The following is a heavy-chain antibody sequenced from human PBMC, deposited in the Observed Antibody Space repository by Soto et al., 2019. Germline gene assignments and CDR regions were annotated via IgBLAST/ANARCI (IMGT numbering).Heavy chain of an antibody. Sequence: QVQLQESGPGLVKPSETLSLTCTVSVGSISNYYWNWIRQSPGKGLEWIGYIYSSGSTHYNPSLQNRVTISIDTSQDQGSLKVNSVTAADTAVYYCSRDHPHSYGGYYFDYWGQGTPVTVSS. CDR2: IYSSGST. V-gene: IGHV4-59*01. D-gene: IGHD5-18*01. J-gene: IGHJ4*02. CDR3: SRDHPHSYGGYYFDY. CDR1: VGSISNYY.